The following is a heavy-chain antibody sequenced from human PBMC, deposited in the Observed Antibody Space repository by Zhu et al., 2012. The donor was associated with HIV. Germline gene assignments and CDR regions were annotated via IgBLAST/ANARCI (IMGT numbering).Heavy chain of an antibody. CDR3: ARVVLLWFGEFQGAGDYGMDV. CDR1: GGSISSYY. CDR2: IYTSGST. V-gene: IGHV4-4*09. J-gene: IGHJ6*02. Sequence: QVQLQESGPGLVNPSQTLSLTCSVSGGSISSYYWSWIRQPPGKGLEWIGYIYTSGSTNYNPSLKSRVTISVDTSKNQFSLKLSSVTAADTAVYYCARVVLLWFGEFQGAGDYGMDVWGQGP. D-gene: IGHD3-10*01.